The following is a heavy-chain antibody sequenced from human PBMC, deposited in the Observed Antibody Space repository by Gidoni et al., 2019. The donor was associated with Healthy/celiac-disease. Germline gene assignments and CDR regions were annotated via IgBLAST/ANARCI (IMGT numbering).Heavy chain of an antibody. V-gene: IGHV3-15*01. CDR2: IKSKTDGGTT. D-gene: IGHD3-22*01. CDR1: GFTFSNAW. J-gene: IGHJ4*02. Sequence: EVQLVESGGGLVKPGGSLRLSCAASGFTFSNAWMSWVRQAPGKGLEWVGRIKSKTDGGTTDYAAPVKGRFTISRDVSKNTLYLQMNSLKTEDTAVYYCTTGYDSSGLDYWGQGTLVTVSS. CDR3: TTGYDSSGLDY.